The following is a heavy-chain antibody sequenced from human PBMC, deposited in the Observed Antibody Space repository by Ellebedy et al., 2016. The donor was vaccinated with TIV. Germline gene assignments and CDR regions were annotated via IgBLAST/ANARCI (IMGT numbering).Heavy chain of an antibody. V-gene: IGHV4-59*01. CDR3: ARVALIYGSGSPYYYGMDV. CDR2: IYYSGST. CDR1: GGSISSYY. J-gene: IGHJ6*02. Sequence: SETLSLTXTVSGGSISSYYWSWIRQPPGKGLEWIGYIYYSGSTNYNPSLKSRVTISVDTSKNQFSLKLSSVTAADTAVYYCARVALIYGSGSPYYYGMDVWGQGTTVTVSS. D-gene: IGHD3-10*01.